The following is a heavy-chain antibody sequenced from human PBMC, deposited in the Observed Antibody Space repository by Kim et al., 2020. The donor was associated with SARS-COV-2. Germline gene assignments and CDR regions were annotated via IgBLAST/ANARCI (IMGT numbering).Heavy chain of an antibody. D-gene: IGHD3-9*01. CDR3: ARGTAGYYDILTDDAFDI. J-gene: IGHJ3*02. Sequence: QGRVTITADESTSTAYMELSSLRSEDTAVYYCARGTAGYYDILTDDAFDIWGQGTMVTVSS. V-gene: IGHV1-69*01.